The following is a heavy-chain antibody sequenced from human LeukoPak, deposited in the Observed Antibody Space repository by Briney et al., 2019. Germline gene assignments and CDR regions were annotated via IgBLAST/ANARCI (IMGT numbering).Heavy chain of an antibody. CDR2: VYYSGDT. Sequence: SETLSLTCTVSGGSISSGGYYWTWLRQHPGKGLEWVVNVYYSGDTQYNPSLKSRVIMSMDTSKKQFSLHLNSVTAADTAVYYCARDGRGYPGRHAFDVWGQGTLVIVSS. D-gene: IGHD3-22*01. V-gene: IGHV4-31*03. J-gene: IGHJ3*01. CDR1: GGSISSGGYY. CDR3: ARDGRGYPGRHAFDV.